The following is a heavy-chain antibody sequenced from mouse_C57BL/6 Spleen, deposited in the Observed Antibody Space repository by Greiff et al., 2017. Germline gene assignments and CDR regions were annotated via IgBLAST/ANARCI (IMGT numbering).Heavy chain of an antibody. CDR3: ARSTPPYYFDY. Sequence: VQLQQSGPELVKPGASVKISCKASGYAFSSSWMNWVKQRPGKGLEWIGRIYPGDGDTNYNGKFKGKATLTADKSSSTAYMQLSSLTSEDSAVYFCARSTPPYYFDYWGQGTTLTVSS. CDR1: GYAFSSSW. CDR2: IYPGDGDT. J-gene: IGHJ2*01. V-gene: IGHV1-82*01.